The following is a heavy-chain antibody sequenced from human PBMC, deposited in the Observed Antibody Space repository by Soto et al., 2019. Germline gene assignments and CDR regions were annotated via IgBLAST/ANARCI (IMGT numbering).Heavy chain of an antibody. Sequence: ASVKVSCNASGYTFTSYDINWVRQATGQVLEWMGWMNPNSGNTGYAQKFQGRVTMTRNTSISTAYMELSSLRAEDTAVYYCASSITGTPGDFDIWGQGTMVTVSS. CDR2: MNPNSGNT. D-gene: IGHD1-20*01. V-gene: IGHV1-8*01. CDR1: GYTFTSYD. J-gene: IGHJ3*02. CDR3: ASSITGTPGDFDI.